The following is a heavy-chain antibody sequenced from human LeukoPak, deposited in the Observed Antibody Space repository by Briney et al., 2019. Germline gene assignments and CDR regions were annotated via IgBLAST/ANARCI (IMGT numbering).Heavy chain of an antibody. Sequence: PSETLSLTCTVSGGSISSYYWSWIRQPPGKGLEWIGYIYYSGSTNYNPSLKSRVTISVDTSKNLFSLKLSSVTAADTAVYYCARGDCSGGSCYLFDYWGQGTLVTVSS. V-gene: IGHV4-59*08. CDR2: IYYSGST. J-gene: IGHJ4*02. CDR3: ARGDCSGGSCYLFDY. CDR1: GGSISSYY. D-gene: IGHD2-15*01.